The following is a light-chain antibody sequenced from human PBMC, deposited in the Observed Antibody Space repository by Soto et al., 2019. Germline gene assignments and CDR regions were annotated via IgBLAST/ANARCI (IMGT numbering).Light chain of an antibody. CDR1: KNDIGVYDF. V-gene: IGLV2-8*01. CDR3: RLYAGSNTHV. CDR2: EVV. J-gene: IGLJ1*01. Sequence: QSALTQPPSASGSPGQSVTISCTGTKNDIGVYDFVSWYQHHPGKAPRLIIYEVVQRPSGVPDRFSGSKSGNTASLTVSGLQAADEADYFCRLYAGSNTHVLGSGTKLTVL.